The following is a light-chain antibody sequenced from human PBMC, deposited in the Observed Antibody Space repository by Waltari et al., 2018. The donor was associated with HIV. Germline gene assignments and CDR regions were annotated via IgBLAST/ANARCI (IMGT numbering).Light chain of an antibody. Sequence: QSVLPQPPSVSAAPGQKVTISCSGSSSNIAHSYVSWYQQLPGTAPKLLIYDNNKRPSGIPDRFSGSKSGTSATLGITGLQTGDEADYYCGTWDSSLTAGLFGGGTKLTVL. J-gene: IGLJ2*01. CDR3: GTWDSSLTAGL. CDR2: DNN. CDR1: SSNIAHSY. V-gene: IGLV1-51*01.